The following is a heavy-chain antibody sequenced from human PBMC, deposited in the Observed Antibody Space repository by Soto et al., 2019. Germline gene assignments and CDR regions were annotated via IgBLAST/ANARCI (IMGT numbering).Heavy chain of an antibody. V-gene: IGHV4-31*03. CDR2: IYYSGST. J-gene: IGHJ5*02. Sequence: QVQLQESGPGLVKPSQTLSLTCTVSGGSISSGGYYWSWIRQHPGKGLEWIGYIYYSGSTYYNPSLXXRVTIAVDTSKNQFSLKLSSVTAADTAVYYCARTSKDCLDPWGQGTLVTVSS. CDR3: ARTSKDCLDP. D-gene: IGHD4-4*01. CDR1: GGSISSGGYY.